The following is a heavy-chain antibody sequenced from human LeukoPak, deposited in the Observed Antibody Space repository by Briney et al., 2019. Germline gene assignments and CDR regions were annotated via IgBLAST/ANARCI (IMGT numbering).Heavy chain of an antibody. D-gene: IGHD3-22*01. Sequence: GGSLRLSCAASGFTFSSFWMHWVRQAPGRGLVWVSRINTDNSSPTYADSVKGRFTISRDNAKNTLYLQMNCLRAEDTAVYYCARSAYDYDSSGYNTPYYFDYWGQGTPVTVSS. CDR3: ARSAYDYDSSGYNTPYYFDY. V-gene: IGHV3-74*01. CDR1: GFTFSSFW. CDR2: INTDNSSP. J-gene: IGHJ4*02.